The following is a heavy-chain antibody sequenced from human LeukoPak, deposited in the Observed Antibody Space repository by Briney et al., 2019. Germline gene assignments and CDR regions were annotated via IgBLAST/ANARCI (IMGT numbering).Heavy chain of an antibody. Sequence: ASVKVSCKASGYTFTGYYMHWVRQAPGQGLEWMGWINPNSGGTNYAQKFQGRVTMTRDTSISTAYMELSRLRSDDTAVYCCARSPLILGEIQLWLADAFDIWGQGTMVTVSS. CDR1: GYTFTGYY. D-gene: IGHD5-18*01. CDR3: ARSPLILGEIQLWLADAFDI. J-gene: IGHJ3*02. CDR2: INPNSGGT. V-gene: IGHV1-2*02.